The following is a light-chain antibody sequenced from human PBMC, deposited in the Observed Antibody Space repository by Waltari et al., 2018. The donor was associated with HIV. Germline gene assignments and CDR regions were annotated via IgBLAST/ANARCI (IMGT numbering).Light chain of an antibody. CDR2: GVS. CDR1: QSVSRDY. Sequence: DIVFTQSPGTLSLSPGERATLSCRASQSVSRDYLAWYQQKPGQAPRLIIYGVSSRATVIPDRFSGSGSGTEFTLTISRLEPEDFAVYYCQQHPITFGQGTRLEIK. CDR3: QQHPIT. V-gene: IGKV3-20*01. J-gene: IGKJ5*01.